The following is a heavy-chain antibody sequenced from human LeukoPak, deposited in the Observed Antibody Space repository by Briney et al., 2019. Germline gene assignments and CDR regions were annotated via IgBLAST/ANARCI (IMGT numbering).Heavy chain of an antibody. J-gene: IGHJ4*02. CDR3: ARDGGNSPFDF. V-gene: IGHV4-4*09. CDR2: ISSSGSS. D-gene: IGHD4-23*01. Sequence: SETPSLTCTVSVGSINSYYWSWIRQPPGKGLEYIGYISSSGSSNYNPSLRSRVTIPVHTSKNQFSLKLSSVTAADTAVYYCARDGGNSPFDFWGQGTLVTVSS. CDR1: VGSINSYY.